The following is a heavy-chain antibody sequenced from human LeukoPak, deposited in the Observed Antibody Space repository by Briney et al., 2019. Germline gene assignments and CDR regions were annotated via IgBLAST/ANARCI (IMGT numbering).Heavy chain of an antibody. CDR1: GGSINSYY. CDR2: VYYSGTT. V-gene: IGHV4-59*12. D-gene: IGHD3-22*01. J-gene: IGHJ4*02. Sequence: SETLSLTCTVSGGSINSYYWNWIRQPPGKGLEWIGYVYYSGTTNYKPSLKSRVTISVDTSKNQFSLKLSSVTAADTAVYYCARGGYRWSSAYFDYWGQGTLVTVSS. CDR3: ARGGYRWSSAYFDY.